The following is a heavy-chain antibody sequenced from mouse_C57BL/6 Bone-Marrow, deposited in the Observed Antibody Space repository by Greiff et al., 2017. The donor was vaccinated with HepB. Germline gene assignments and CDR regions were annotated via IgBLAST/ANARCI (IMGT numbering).Heavy chain of an antibody. CDR2: ISSGGSYT. V-gene: IGHV5-6*01. Sequence: VQLKESGGDLVKPGGSLKLSCAASGFTFSSYGMSWVRQTPDKRLEWVATISSGGSYTYYPDSVKGRFTISRDNAKNTLYLQMSSLKSEDTAMYYCARPEFYGGGQGTLVTVSA. CDR1: GFTFSSYG. CDR3: ARPEFYG. D-gene: IGHD1-1*01. J-gene: IGHJ3*01.